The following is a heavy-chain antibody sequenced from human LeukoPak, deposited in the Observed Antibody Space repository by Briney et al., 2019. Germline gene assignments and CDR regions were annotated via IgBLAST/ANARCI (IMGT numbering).Heavy chain of an antibody. CDR1: GGSISSGGYY. V-gene: IGHV4-31*03. D-gene: IGHD3-10*01. Sequence: SETLSPTCTVSGGSISSGGYYWSWIRQHPGKGLEWIGYIYSSGSTYYNPSLKSRVTISVDTSKDQFSLKLSSVTAADTAVYYCARQITMVQGYFDYWGQGTLVTVSS. CDR2: IYSSGST. CDR3: ARQITMVQGYFDY. J-gene: IGHJ4*02.